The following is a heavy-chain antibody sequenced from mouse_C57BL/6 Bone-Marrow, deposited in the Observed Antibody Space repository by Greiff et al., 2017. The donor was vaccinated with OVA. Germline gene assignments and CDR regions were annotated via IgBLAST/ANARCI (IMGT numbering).Heavy chain of an antibody. V-gene: IGHV3-8*01. J-gene: IGHJ1*03. D-gene: IGHD1-1*01. CDR2: ISYSGST. CDR3: ARVHYYYGSSFYWYFDV. CDR1: GYSITSDY. Sequence: EVQLQESGPGLAKPSQTLSLTCSVTGYSITSDYWNWLRKFPGNKLEYMGYISYSGSTYYTPSLKRRISITRDTSKNQYYLQLNAVTTEDTATYYCARVHYYYGSSFYWYFDVWGTGTTVTVSS.